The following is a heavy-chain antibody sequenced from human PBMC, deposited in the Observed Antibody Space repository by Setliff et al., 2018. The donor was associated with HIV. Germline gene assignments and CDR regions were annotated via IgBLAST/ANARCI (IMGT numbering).Heavy chain of an antibody. J-gene: IGHJ6*03. CDR1: GGSISSGVYY. CDR2: IYYTGST. D-gene: IGHD6-6*01. V-gene: IGHV4-31*02. CDR3: ARASYSSSSYDYYIDV. Sequence: SSETLSLTCTVSGGSISSGVYYWSWIRQHPGKGLEWIGYIYYTGSTYYNPSLKSRLIMSVDTSKNQFSLKLTSVTAADTAVYFCARASYSSSSYDYYIDVWGKGTTVTVSS.